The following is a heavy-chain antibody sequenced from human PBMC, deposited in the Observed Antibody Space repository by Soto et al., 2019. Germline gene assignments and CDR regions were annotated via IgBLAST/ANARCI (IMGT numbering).Heavy chain of an antibody. J-gene: IGHJ4*02. D-gene: IGHD5-12*01. V-gene: IGHV1-2*02. Sequence: GASVKVSCKASGYTFTGHYIHWVRQAPEQGPEWMGEIGPESGATRYAQKFQGRVTMTMDMSITTVYMELSNLSPDDTAVYYCGRGRSGQIVVFYWGQGTPVTVPQ. CDR2: IGPESGAT. CDR3: GRGRSGQIVVFY. CDR1: GYTFTGHY.